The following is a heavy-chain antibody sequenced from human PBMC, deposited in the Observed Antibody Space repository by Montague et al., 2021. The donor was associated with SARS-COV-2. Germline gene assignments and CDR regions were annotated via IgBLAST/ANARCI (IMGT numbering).Heavy chain of an antibody. V-gene: IGHV2-70*04. CDR1: AGSINNHYWF. CDR2: TDLDDEK. Sequence: TLSLTCTVSAGSINNHYWFWIRQPPGKALEWLARTDLDDEKFYSTSLKTRLSISKDTSKNQVVLTMTNMDRVDTATYYCALYYYESDAYDVKIYWVQGDLVTVSS. CDR3: ALYYYESDAYDVKIY. J-gene: IGHJ1*01. D-gene: IGHD3-22*01.